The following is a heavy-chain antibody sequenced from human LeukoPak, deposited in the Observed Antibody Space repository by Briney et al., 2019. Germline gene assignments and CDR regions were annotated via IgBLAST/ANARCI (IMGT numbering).Heavy chain of an antibody. V-gene: IGHV3-21*01. CDR1: GFTFSSYS. D-gene: IGHD2-21*02. CDR2: ISSSSSYI. CDR3: ARCGGDCYYDY. Sequence: GGSLRLSYAASGFTFSSYSMNWVRQAPGKGLEWVSSISSSSSYIYYADSVKGRFTISRDNAKNSLYLQMNSLRAEDTAVYYCARCGGDCYYDYWGQGTLVTVSS. J-gene: IGHJ4*02.